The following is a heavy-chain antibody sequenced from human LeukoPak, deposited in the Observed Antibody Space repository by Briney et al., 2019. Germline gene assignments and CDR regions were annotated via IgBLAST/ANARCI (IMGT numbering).Heavy chain of an antibody. J-gene: IGHJ6*03. CDR1: GFFFGTYS. V-gene: IGHV3-21*01. CDR2: ISSSSSYI. D-gene: IGHD6-13*01. CDR3: ARSSYSSSWYTQSFLSDYYMDV. Sequence: GGSLRLSCAASGFFFGTYSMNWVRQAPGKGLEWVSSISSSSSYIYYADSVKGRFTISRDNAKNSLYLQMNSLRAEDTAVYYCARSSYSSSWYTQSFLSDYYMDVWGKGTTVTVSS.